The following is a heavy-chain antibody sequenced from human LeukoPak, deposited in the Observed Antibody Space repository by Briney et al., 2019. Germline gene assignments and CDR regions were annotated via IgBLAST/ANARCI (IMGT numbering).Heavy chain of an antibody. CDR2: IYYSGST. V-gene: IGHV4-59*01. D-gene: IGHD3-10*01. CDR1: GGSLSSYY. Sequence: SETLSLTCTVSGGSLSSYYWSWIRQPPGKGLEWIGYIYYSGSTNYNPSLTSRVTISVDTSKNQFSLKLSSVTAADTAVYYCARGDYYGSGATGGYYFDYWGQGTLVTVSS. J-gene: IGHJ4*02. CDR3: ARGDYYGSGATGGYYFDY.